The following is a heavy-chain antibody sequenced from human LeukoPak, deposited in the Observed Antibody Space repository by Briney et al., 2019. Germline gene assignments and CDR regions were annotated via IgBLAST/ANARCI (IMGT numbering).Heavy chain of an antibody. CDR3: ARGMYTAIFAGGGPFDY. J-gene: IGHJ4*02. Sequence: PSETLSLTCTVSGGSISSYYWSWIRQPPGKGLEWIGYIYYSGSTNYNPSLKSRVTISVDTSKNQFSLKLSSVTAADTAVYYCARGMYTAIFAGGGPFDYWGQGTLVTVSS. V-gene: IGHV4-59*01. CDR1: GGSISSYY. CDR2: IYYSGST. D-gene: IGHD5-18*01.